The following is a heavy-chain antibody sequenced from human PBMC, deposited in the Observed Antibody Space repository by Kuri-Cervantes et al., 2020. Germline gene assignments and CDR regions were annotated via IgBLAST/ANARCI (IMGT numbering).Heavy chain of an antibody. CDR1: GFTVSSNY. V-gene: IGHV3-53*01. D-gene: IGHD4-17*01. Sequence: LSLTCAASGFTVSSNYMSWVRQAPGKGLEWVSVIYSGGSTYYADSVKGRFTISRDNSKNTLYLQVNSLRAEDTAVYYCAREGTGYYGDYYFDYWGQGTLVTVSS. CDR2: IYSGGST. CDR3: AREGTGYYGDYYFDY. J-gene: IGHJ4*02.